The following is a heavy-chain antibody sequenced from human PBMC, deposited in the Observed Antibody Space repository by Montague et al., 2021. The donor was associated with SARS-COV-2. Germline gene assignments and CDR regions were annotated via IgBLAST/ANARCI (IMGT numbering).Heavy chain of an antibody. Sequence: SETLSLTCTVSGGSITSYYWTWIRQPPGKGLEWVGRIYYSGSTNYNPSLKSRVTISVDTSKNQFSLKLSSVTAADTAVYYSARTGLGAYDILTGYTVNAFDMWGQGTMVTVSS. CDR2: IYYSGST. J-gene: IGHJ3*02. D-gene: IGHD3-9*01. V-gene: IGHV4-59*01. CDR3: ARTGLGAYDILTGYTVNAFDM. CDR1: GGSITSYY.